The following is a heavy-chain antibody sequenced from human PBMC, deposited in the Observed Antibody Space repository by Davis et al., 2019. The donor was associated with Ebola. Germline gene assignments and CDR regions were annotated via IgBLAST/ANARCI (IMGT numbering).Heavy chain of an antibody. J-gene: IGHJ4*02. CDR3: ARAQFPTTSDH. CDR1: GYTFTNYI. D-gene: IGHD1-1*01. CDR2: VNAYNGNT. V-gene: IGHV1-18*04. Sequence: ASVKVSCKASGYTFTNYIVGWVRQAPGQGLEWVGWVNAYNGNTRYAQKFQGRVTMTTDTSTSTAYMEVGSLRSDDTAVYYCARAQFPTTSDHWGQGTLVTVSS.